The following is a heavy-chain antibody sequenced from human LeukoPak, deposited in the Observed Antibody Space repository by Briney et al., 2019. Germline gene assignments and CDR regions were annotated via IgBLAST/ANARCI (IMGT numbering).Heavy chain of an antibody. CDR1: GGSFSGYY. CDR2: INHSGST. V-gene: IGHV4-34*01. J-gene: IGHJ4*02. Sequence: PSETLSLTCAVYGGSFSGYYWSWIRQPPGKGLEWIGEINHSGSTNYNPSLKSRVTISVDTSKNQFSLKLSSVTAADTAVYYCARSHSSSWYGVDYWGQGTLVTVSS. CDR3: ARSHSSSWYGVDY. D-gene: IGHD6-13*01.